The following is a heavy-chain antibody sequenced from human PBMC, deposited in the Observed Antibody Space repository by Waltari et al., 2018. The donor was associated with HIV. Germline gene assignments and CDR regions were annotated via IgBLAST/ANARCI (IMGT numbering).Heavy chain of an antibody. Sequence: EVQLVESGGGLVQPGGSLRLSCVASGFNFNSYWMAWVRQAPGRGREWGAKIKEDGTEMNYMGSVRGRFTISRDSAKNSLYLQMNSLRADDTAVYYCARGLESCADRCVFFFEYWGQGDLVTVSS. CDR2: IKEDGTEM. J-gene: IGHJ4*02. D-gene: IGHD3-3*01. V-gene: IGHV3-7*01. CDR1: GFNFNSYW. CDR3: ARGLESCADRCVFFFEY.